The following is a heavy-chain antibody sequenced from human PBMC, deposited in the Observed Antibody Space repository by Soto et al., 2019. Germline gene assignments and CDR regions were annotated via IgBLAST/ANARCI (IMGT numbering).Heavy chain of an antibody. CDR3: ARHFTGALWGGWFDP. D-gene: IGHD3-9*01. Sequence: SETLSLTCTVSGGSISSSIYYWVWIRQPPGKVLEWIGSIYYSGSTYYNPSLKSRVTISVDTSKNQFSLKLSSVTAADTAVYYCARHFTGALWGGWFDPWGQGTLVTVSS. CDR1: GGSISSSIYY. CDR2: IYYSGST. V-gene: IGHV4-39*01. J-gene: IGHJ5*02.